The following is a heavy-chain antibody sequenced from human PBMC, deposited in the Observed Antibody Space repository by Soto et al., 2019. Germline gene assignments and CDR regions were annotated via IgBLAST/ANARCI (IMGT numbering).Heavy chain of an antibody. CDR2: ISAYNGNT. D-gene: IGHD5-12*01. CDR1: GYTFTGYG. V-gene: IGHV1-18*01. CDR3: ARVRAEKKDIVATIFQKGYYYYYGMDV. J-gene: IGHJ6*02. Sequence: ASVKVSCKASGYTFTGYGISWVRQAPGQGLEWMGWISAYNGNTNYAQKLQGRVTMTTDTSTSTAYMELRSLRSDDTAVYYCARVRAEKKDIVATIFQKGYYYYYGMDVWGQGTTVTVSS.